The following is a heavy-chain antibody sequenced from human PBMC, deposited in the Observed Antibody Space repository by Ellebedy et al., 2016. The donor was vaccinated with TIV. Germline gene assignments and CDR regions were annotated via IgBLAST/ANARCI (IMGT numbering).Heavy chain of an antibody. J-gene: IGHJ4*02. V-gene: IGHV4-59*01. CDR1: GVSISSYY. CDR3: ARVGFEQWEIGD. Sequence: MPSETLSLTCNVSGVSISSYYWTWIRQPPGKGLEWIGYMYYIGRTNYNPSPKSRVTISVDTSKNQFSLNVNSVTAADTAVYYCARVGFEQWEIGDWGQGTLVTVSS. D-gene: IGHD1-26*01. CDR2: MYYIGRT.